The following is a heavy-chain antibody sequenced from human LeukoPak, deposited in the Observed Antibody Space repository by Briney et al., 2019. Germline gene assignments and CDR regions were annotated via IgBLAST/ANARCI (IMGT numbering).Heavy chain of an antibody. CDR1: GFTFSSYE. Sequence: GGSLRLSCAASGFTFSSYEMNWVRQAPGKGLEWVSYISSSSSYTNYADSVKGRFTISRDNAKNSLYLQMNSLRAEDTAVYYCARVSGGSYYMDAFDIWGQGTMVTVSS. CDR3: ARVSGGSYYMDAFDI. V-gene: IGHV3-21*05. J-gene: IGHJ3*02. CDR2: ISSSSSYT. D-gene: IGHD1-26*01.